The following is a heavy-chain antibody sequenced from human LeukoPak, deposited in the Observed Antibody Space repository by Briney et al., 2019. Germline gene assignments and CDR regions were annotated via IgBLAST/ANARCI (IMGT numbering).Heavy chain of an antibody. Sequence: PGGSLRLSCAASGFTFSSYAMSWVRQAPGKGLEWVSAISGSGGSTYYADSVKGRFTISRDNSKNTLYLQMNSLRAEDTAVYYCAKDGYYDSSGPAPFDYWGQGTLVTVSS. CDR1: GFTFSSYA. CDR3: AKDGYYDSSGPAPFDY. V-gene: IGHV3-23*01. J-gene: IGHJ4*02. D-gene: IGHD3-22*01. CDR2: ISGSGGST.